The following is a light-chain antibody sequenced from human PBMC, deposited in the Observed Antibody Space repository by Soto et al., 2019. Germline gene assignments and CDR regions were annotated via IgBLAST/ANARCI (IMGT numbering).Light chain of an antibody. CDR1: QSSTSTY. CDR3: QRYGSSPLIT. Sequence: EIVLTQSPVTLSLSPGERATLSCRASQSSTSTYLAWYQQKPGQAPRLLIYGASSRATGIPDRFSGSGSGTDFTLTISRLEPEELAVYFCQRYGSSPLITFGQGTRLEIK. J-gene: IGKJ5*01. CDR2: GAS. V-gene: IGKV3-20*01.